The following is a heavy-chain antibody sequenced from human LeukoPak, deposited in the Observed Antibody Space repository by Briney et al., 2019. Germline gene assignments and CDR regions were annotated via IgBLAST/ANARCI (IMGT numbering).Heavy chain of an antibody. Sequence: TLSLTCTVSGGSISSYYWSWIRQPPGKGLEWIGYIYYSGSTNYNPSLKSRVTISVDTSKNQFSLKLSSVTAADTAVYYCAREGAVGGGNFDYWGQGTLVTVSS. CDR1: GGSISSYY. CDR2: IYYSGST. V-gene: IGHV4-59*01. CDR3: AREGAVGGGNFDY. D-gene: IGHD3-16*01. J-gene: IGHJ4*02.